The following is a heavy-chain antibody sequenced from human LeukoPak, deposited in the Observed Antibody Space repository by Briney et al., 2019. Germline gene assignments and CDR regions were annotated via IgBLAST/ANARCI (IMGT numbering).Heavy chain of an antibody. V-gene: IGHV4-34*01. J-gene: IGHJ5*02. D-gene: IGHD2-2*01. Sequence: SETLSLTCAVHGGSFSGYYWSWIRQPPGKGLEWIGEINHSGSTNYNPSLKSRVTISVDTSKNQFSLKLSSVTAADTAVYYCARHCSSASCSYPAFDPWGQGTLVTVSS. CDR2: INHSGST. CDR1: GGSFSGYY. CDR3: ARHCSSASCSYPAFDP.